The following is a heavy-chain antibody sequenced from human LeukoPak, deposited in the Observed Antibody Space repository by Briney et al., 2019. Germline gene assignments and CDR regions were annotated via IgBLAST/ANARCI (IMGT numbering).Heavy chain of an antibody. Sequence: GGSLRLSCAASGFTFSDYYMSWIRQAPGKGLGWVSYISSSSSYTNYADSVKGRFTISRDNAKNSLYLQMNSLRAEDTAVYYCARGGYCSSTSCYAFNWFDPWGQGTLVTVSS. V-gene: IGHV3-11*06. J-gene: IGHJ5*02. CDR1: GFTFSDYY. CDR3: ARGGYCSSTSCYAFNWFDP. CDR2: ISSSSSYT. D-gene: IGHD2-2*01.